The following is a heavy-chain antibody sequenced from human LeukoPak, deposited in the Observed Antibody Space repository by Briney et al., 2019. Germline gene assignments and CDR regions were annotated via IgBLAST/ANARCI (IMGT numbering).Heavy chain of an antibody. CDR1: GFTFSSYG. V-gene: IGHV3-30*03. CDR2: ISYDGSNK. CDR3: AREGGGLGYGMDV. J-gene: IGHJ6*02. Sequence: GSLRLSCAASGFTFSSYGMHWVRQAPGKGLEWVAVISYDGSNKYYADSVKGRFTISRDNSKNTLYLQMNSLRAEDTAVYYCAREGGGLGYGMDVWGQGTTVTVSS. D-gene: IGHD2-15*01.